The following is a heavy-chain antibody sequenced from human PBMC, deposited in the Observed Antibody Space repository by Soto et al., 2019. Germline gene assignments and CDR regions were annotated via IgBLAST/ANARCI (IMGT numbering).Heavy chain of an antibody. J-gene: IGHJ4*02. CDR1: GGSINSSSFC. D-gene: IGHD4-4*01. V-gene: IGHV4-39*01. CDR3: ASENSYNSDYYYYFDS. CDR2: IYYSGST. Sequence: SETLSLTCTVSGGSINSSSFCWAWIRQPPGKGLEWIGSIYYSGSTDYNPSLKSRVTISADMSKNQFSLKLSSVTAADTAVYYCASENSYNSDYYYYFDSWGQGTLVTVSS.